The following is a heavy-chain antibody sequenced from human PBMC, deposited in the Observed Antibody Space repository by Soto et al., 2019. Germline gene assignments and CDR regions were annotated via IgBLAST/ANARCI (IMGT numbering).Heavy chain of an antibody. D-gene: IGHD3-9*01. V-gene: IGHV4-59*01. Sequence: PSETLSLTCTISGGSISSYYWNWIRQPPGKGLEWIGYIYYSGSTNYNPSLKSRVTISVDTSKNQFSLKLSSVTAADTAVYYCARGDPEAFEYYYYYMDALGKGTAVTVSS. CDR1: GGSISSYY. J-gene: IGHJ6*03. CDR3: ARGDPEAFEYYYYYMDA. CDR2: IYYSGST.